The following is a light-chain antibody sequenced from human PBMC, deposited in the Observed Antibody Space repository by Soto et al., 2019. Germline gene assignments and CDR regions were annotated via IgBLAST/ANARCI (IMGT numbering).Light chain of an antibody. CDR1: SSNIGAGYD. J-gene: IGLJ2*01. Sequence: QLVLTQPPSVSGALGQRVTISCTGSSSNIGAGYDVHWYQQLPGTAPKLLVYGYNNRPSGVPDRFSVSKSGTSASLTITGLQTEDEADYYCQSYDSSLSAWVFGGGTKLTVL. CDR2: GYN. CDR3: QSYDSSLSAWV. V-gene: IGLV1-40*01.